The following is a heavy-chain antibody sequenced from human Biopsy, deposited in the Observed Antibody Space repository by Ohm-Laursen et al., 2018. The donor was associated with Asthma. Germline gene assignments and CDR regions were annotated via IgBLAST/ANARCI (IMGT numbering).Heavy chain of an antibody. Sequence: SLRLSCSAATGFSFSNFAIHWVRQAPGKGLEWVGVISKDASTQDYADSVKGRFTMARDNSKNTLDLQMNSLREEDTAVYYCVRDGTDDAFDIWGQGTVVSVSS. D-gene: IGHD1-1*01. CDR2: ISKDASTQ. V-gene: IGHV3-30*01. CDR1: GFSFSNFA. J-gene: IGHJ3*02. CDR3: VRDGTDDAFDI.